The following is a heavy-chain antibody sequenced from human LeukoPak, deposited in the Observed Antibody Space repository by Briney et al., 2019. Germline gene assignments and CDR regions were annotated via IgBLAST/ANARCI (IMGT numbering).Heavy chain of an antibody. D-gene: IGHD2-8*02. CDR2: ISHSGST. Sequence: PSETLSLTCAVYGGSFSGYYWSWIRQPPGKGLEWIGEISHSGSTNYNPSLKSRVTISVDTSKNQFSLKLSSVTAADTAVYYCASSWWPDDAFDIWGQGTMVTVSS. J-gene: IGHJ3*02. V-gene: IGHV4-34*01. CDR3: ASSWWPDDAFDI. CDR1: GGSFSGYY.